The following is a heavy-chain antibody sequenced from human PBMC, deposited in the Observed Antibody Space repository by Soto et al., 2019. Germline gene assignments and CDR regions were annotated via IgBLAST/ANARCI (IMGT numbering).Heavy chain of an antibody. Sequence: SVKVCCKASGVTFSSYASSWVRQAPGQGLEWMGGIIPIFGTANYAQKFQGRVTITADESTSTAYMELSSLRSEDTAVYYCAREERKDIVVVVAAEYYYGMDVWGQGTTVPVSS. CDR2: IIPIFGTA. V-gene: IGHV1-69*13. CDR1: GVTFSSYA. D-gene: IGHD2-15*01. CDR3: AREERKDIVVVVAAEYYYGMDV. J-gene: IGHJ6*02.